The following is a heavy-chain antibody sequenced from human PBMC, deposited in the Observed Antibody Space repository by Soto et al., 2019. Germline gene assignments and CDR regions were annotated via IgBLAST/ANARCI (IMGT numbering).Heavy chain of an antibody. CDR2: ISYDGSNK. V-gene: IGHV3-30*18. Sequence: AGGSLRLSCAASGFTFSSYGMHWVRQAPGKGLEWVAVISYDGSNKYYADSVKGRFTISRDNSKNTLYLQMNSLRAEDTAVYYCAKGRVAVAGNRLDYWGQGTLVTVSS. D-gene: IGHD6-19*01. CDR1: GFTFSSYG. CDR3: AKGRVAVAGNRLDY. J-gene: IGHJ4*02.